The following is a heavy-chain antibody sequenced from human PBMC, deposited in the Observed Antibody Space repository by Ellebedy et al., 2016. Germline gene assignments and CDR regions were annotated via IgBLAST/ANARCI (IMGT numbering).Heavy chain of an antibody. CDR3: ARDDYGVTGFDY. CDR2: ISSSSSYI. D-gene: IGHD4-17*01. J-gene: IGHJ4*02. CDR1: GFTFSSYS. Sequence: GESLKISXAASGFTFSSYSMNWVRQAPGKGLEWVSSISSSSSYIYYADSVKGRFTISRDNAKNSLYLQMNSLRAEDTAVYYCARDDYGVTGFDYWGQGTLVTVSS. V-gene: IGHV3-21*01.